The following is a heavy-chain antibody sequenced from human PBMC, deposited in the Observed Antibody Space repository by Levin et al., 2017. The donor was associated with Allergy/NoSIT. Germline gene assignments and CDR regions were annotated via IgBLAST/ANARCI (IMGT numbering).Heavy chain of an antibody. D-gene: IGHD3-3*01. Sequence: GGSLRLSCAASGFTFSSYAMSWVRQAPGKGLEWVSAISGSGGSTYYADSVKGRFTISRDNSKNTLYLQMNSLRAEDTAVYYCAKDRGYDFWSGFYYYYYGMDVWGQGTTVTVSS. CDR1: GFTFSSYA. J-gene: IGHJ6*02. CDR2: ISGSGGST. CDR3: AKDRGYDFWSGFYYYYYGMDV. V-gene: IGHV3-23*01.